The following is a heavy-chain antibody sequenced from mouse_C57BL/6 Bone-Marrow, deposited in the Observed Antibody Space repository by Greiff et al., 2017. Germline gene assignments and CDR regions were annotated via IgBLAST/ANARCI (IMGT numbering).Heavy chain of an antibody. CDR3: ARCYYGSSLFAY. V-gene: IGHV1-64*01. CDR1: GYTFTSYW. D-gene: IGHD1-1*01. Sequence: QVQLQQPGAELVKPGASVKLSCKASGYTFTSYWMHWVKQRPGQGLEWIGMIHPNSGSTNYNVKFKSKATLTVDKSSSTAYMQLSSLTSEDSAVYYCARCYYGSSLFAYWGQGTLVTVSA. J-gene: IGHJ3*01. CDR2: IHPNSGST.